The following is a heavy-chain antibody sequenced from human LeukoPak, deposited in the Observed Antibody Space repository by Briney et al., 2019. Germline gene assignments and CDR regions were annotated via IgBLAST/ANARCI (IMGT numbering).Heavy chain of an antibody. D-gene: IGHD6-6*01. J-gene: IGHJ6*02. CDR3: AREESSSSLYYYYGMDV. CDR2: INPNSGGT. V-gene: IGHV1-2*04. Sequence: ASVKVSCKASGYTFTGYYMHWVRQAPGQGLEWMGWINPNSGGTSYAQKFQGWVTMTRDTSISTAYMELSRLRSDDTAVYYCAREESSSSLYYYYGMDVWGQGTTVTVSS. CDR1: GYTFTGYY.